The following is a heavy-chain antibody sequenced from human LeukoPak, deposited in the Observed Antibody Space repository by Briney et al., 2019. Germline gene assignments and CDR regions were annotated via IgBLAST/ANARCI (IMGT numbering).Heavy chain of an antibody. CDR2: INPNSGGT. CDR3: ARARGYCSGGSCYGWFDP. CDR1: GYTFTGYY. J-gene: IGHJ5*02. V-gene: IGHV1-2*02. Sequence: GASVKVSCKASGYTFTGYYMHWVRQAPGQGLEWMGWINPNSGGTNYAQKFQGRVTMTRDTSIGTAYMELSRLRSDDTAVYYCARARGYCSGGSCYGWFDPWGQGTLVTVSS. D-gene: IGHD2-15*01.